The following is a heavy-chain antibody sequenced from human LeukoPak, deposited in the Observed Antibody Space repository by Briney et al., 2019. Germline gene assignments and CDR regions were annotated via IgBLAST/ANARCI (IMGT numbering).Heavy chain of an antibody. Sequence: SETLSLTCTVSGYSISSGYYWGWIRQPPGKGLEWIGSIYHSGSTYYNPSLKSRVTISVDTSKNQFSLKLSSVTAADTAVYYCASGGTIAVAGSWFDSWGQGTLVTVSS. D-gene: IGHD6-19*01. CDR1: GYSISSGYY. J-gene: IGHJ5*01. CDR2: IYHSGST. V-gene: IGHV4-38-2*02. CDR3: ASGGTIAVAGSWFDS.